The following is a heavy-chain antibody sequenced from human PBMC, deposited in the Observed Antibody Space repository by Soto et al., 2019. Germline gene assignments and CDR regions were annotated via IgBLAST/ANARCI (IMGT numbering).Heavy chain of an antibody. Sequence: SVKVSCKASGGTFSSYAISWVRQAPGQGLEWMGGIIPIFGTANYAQKFQGRVTITADESTSTAYMELSSLRSEDTAVYYCARVKGSRGYYYYGMDVWGQGTTVTVSS. CDR3: ARVKGSRGYYYYGMDV. D-gene: IGHD3-10*01. J-gene: IGHJ6*02. V-gene: IGHV1-69*13. CDR2: IIPIFGTA. CDR1: GGTFSSYA.